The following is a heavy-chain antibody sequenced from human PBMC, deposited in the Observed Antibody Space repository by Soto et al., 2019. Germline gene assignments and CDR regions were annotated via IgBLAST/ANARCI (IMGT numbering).Heavy chain of an antibody. CDR1: GFTFTNYA. D-gene: IGHD3-10*01. CDR3: AKEGHRYYGPGSYGAFDI. J-gene: IGHJ3*02. Sequence: GGSLRLSCAASGFTFTNYAMSWVRQAPGKGLEWISAISGNGGTTYFADSMEGRFSVSRDNSKDTLYLQMNSLRAEDTAVYYCAKEGHRYYGPGSYGAFDIWGQGTMVTVSS. CDR2: ISGNGGTT. V-gene: IGHV3-23*01.